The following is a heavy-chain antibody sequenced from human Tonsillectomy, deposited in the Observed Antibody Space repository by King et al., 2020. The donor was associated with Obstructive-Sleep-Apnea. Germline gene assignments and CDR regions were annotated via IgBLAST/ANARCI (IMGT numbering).Heavy chain of an antibody. D-gene: IGHD2-15*01. CDR2: ISYDGSKK. J-gene: IGHJ4*02. CDR1: GFPFSTYA. CDR3: ARAHCSGATCYAPDF. Sequence: QEQLVESGGGVVQPGRSLRLSCAASGFPFSTYAIHWVRKAPGKGLEWVAVISYDGSKKYYADSAKGRLTISRDNSKNTLHLQVNSLRAEDTAVYYCARAHCSGATCYAPDFWGQGTLVTVSS. V-gene: IGHV3-30*04.